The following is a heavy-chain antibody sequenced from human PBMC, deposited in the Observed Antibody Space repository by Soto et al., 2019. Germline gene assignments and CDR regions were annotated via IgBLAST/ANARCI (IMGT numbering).Heavy chain of an antibody. Sequence: SVKVSCKASGGSFSNFGISWVRQAPGQGLEWMGGIVPVFGRPNYAQRFRGRLTITADESTSTGYMELISLRSDDTAVYYCAREGSGYNFWGQGPQVTVSS. D-gene: IGHD5-12*01. V-gene: IGHV1-69*13. CDR1: GGSFSNFG. CDR3: AREGSGYNF. J-gene: IGHJ4*02. CDR2: IVPVFGRP.